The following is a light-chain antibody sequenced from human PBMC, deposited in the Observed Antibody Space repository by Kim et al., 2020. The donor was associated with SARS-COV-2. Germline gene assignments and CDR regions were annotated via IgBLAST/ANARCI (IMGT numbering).Light chain of an antibody. CDR2: YDN. J-gene: IGLJ1*01. CDR3: HVWDSTSDHV. CDR1: NIASKN. V-gene: IGLV3-21*04. Sequence: VAPGQTARIHCGGTNIASKNVHWYQQKPGQAPVLVIFYDNDRPSGIPERFSGSNSGNTATLTISRVEAGDEADYYCHVWDSTSDHVFGTGTQLTVL.